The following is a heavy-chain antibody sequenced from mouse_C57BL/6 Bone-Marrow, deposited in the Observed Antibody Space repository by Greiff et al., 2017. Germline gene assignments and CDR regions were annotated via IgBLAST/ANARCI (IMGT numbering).Heavy chain of an antibody. CDR2: IDPADGDT. CDR1: GFNITDYY. CDR3: TIPFTTVVAWAY. D-gene: IGHD1-1*01. J-gene: IGHJ2*01. Sequence: EVQLQQSGAELVRPGASVKLSCIASGFNITDYYMHWVKQRPEQGLEWIGRIDPADGDTEYAPKFQGKATMTADTSSNTAYLQLSSLTSEDTAVYYCTIPFTTVVAWAYWGQGTTLTVSA. V-gene: IGHV14-1*01.